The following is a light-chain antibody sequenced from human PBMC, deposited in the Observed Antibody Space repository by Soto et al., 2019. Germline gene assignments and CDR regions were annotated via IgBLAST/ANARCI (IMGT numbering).Light chain of an antibody. CDR2: GAS. J-gene: IGKJ5*01. Sequence: EIVLTQSPDTLSLSPGESATLSCRASQSVSSSYLAWYQQKPGRAPRLLIYGASNRASGIPDRFSGSGSGTDFTLTIGRLAPEDFAVFYCQQYDDSITFGQGTRLEIE. V-gene: IGKV3-20*01. CDR3: QQYDDSIT. CDR1: QSVSSSY.